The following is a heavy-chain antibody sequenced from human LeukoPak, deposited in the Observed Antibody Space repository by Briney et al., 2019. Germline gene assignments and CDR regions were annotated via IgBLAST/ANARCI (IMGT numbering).Heavy chain of an antibody. J-gene: IGHJ4*02. CDR3: ARAGDWTFDY. D-gene: IGHD3/OR15-3a*01. CDR2: TNTNTGNP. Sequence: ASVKVSCKASGYILTNYAMNWVRQAPGQGLEWMGWTNTNTGNPTYAQGFTGRFVFSLDTSVSTAYLQMTSLKAEDTAIYYCARAGDWTFDYWGQGTLVTVSS. V-gene: IGHV7-4-1*02. CDR1: GYILTNYA.